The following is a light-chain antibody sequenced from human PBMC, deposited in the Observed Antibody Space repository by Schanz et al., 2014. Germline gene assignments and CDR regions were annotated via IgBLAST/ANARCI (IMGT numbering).Light chain of an antibody. Sequence: QSALTQPASVSGSPGQSITISCTGTSSDVGGYNYVSWYQHHPGKAPKLMIYDVSNRPSGVSSRFSGSKSANTASLTISGLQAEDEATYYCCSYAGSRTFVLFGGGTKLTVL. CDR3: CSYAGSRTFVL. J-gene: IGLJ3*02. CDR2: DVS. CDR1: SSDVGGYNY. V-gene: IGLV2-14*03.